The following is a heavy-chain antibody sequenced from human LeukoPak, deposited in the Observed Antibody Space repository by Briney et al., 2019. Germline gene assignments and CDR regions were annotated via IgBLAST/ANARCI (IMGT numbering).Heavy chain of an antibody. V-gene: IGHV1-69*13. J-gene: IGHJ5*02. CDR2: IIPIFGTA. Sequence: SVKVSCKASGGTFSSYAISWVRQAPGQALEWMGGIIPIFGTANYAQKFQGRVTITADESTSTAYMELSSLRSEDTAVYYCARETIQGLGWFDPWGQGTLVTVSS. CDR1: GGTFSSYA. D-gene: IGHD1-14*01. CDR3: ARETIQGLGWFDP.